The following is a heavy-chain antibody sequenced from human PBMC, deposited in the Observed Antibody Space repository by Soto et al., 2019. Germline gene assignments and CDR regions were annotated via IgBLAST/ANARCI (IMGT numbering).Heavy chain of an antibody. CDR1: GDSMSSSNW. V-gene: IGHV4-4*02. J-gene: IGHJ5*02. D-gene: IGHD3-16*01. Sequence: SETLSLTCTVSGDSMSSSNWWNWVRQPPGKGLEWIGEAHHSGRTNYNPSLKSRVTISVDRSQNRFSLKLSSVTAADTAVYFCSRGRDPHKGGRTWGQGTLVTVSS. CDR2: AHHSGRT. CDR3: SRGRDPHKGGRT.